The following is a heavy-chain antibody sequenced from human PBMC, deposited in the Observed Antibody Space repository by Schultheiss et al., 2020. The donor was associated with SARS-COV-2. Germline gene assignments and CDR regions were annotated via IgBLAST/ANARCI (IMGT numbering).Heavy chain of an antibody. J-gene: IGHJ3*02. CDR2: IYYSGST. V-gene: IGHV4-34*01. CDR1: GGSFSGYY. Sequence: SQTLSLTCAVYGGSFSGYYWSWIRQPPGKGLEWIGSIYYSGSTYYNPSLKSRVTISVDTSKNQFSLKLSSVTAADTAVYYCARGRLDSSGYYHDAFDIWGQGTMVTVSS. D-gene: IGHD3-22*01. CDR3: ARGRLDSSGYYHDAFDI.